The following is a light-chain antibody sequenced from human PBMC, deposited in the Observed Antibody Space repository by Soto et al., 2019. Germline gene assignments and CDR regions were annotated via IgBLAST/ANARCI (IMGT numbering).Light chain of an antibody. CDR1: QRITTY. Sequence: IQMTQSPSSLSASVGDRVTITCRARQRITTYLNWYQQKPGKAPKLLISTAATLQGGVPSRFSGSGSGTDFTLTITTLQPEDFATYFCQQSYSTPYTFGQGTKLEIK. J-gene: IGKJ2*01. V-gene: IGKV1-39*01. CDR3: QQSYSTPYT. CDR2: TAA.